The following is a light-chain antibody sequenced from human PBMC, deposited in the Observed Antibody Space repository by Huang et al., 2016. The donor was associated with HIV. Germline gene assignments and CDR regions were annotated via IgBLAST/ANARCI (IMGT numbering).Light chain of an antibody. Sequence: EVVLTQSPSILSLYPGGTGTISCKASQSVGSYVAWYQQRPGQSPRLLLYDTSSRADGIPSRCSGSGAGTDFTLTISGLESEDLGVYYCQQRSTWPLTFGGGTKLA. CDR3: QQRSTWPLT. CDR1: QSVGSY. V-gene: IGKV3-11*01. J-gene: IGKJ4*01. CDR2: DTS.